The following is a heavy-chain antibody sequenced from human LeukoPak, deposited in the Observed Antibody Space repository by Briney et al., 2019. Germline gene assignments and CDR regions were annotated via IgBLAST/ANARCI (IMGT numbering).Heavy chain of an antibody. CDR3: ARDRYDFWSGYLYYYYYYMDV. J-gene: IGHJ6*03. D-gene: IGHD3-3*01. V-gene: IGHV4-59*12. Sequence: PSETLSLTCTVSGGPISSYYWSWIRQPPGKGLEWIGYIYYSGSTNYNPSLKSRVTISVDTSKNQFSLKLSSVTAADTAVYYCARDRYDFWSGYLYYYYYYMDVWGKGTTVTVSS. CDR2: IYYSGST. CDR1: GGPISSYY.